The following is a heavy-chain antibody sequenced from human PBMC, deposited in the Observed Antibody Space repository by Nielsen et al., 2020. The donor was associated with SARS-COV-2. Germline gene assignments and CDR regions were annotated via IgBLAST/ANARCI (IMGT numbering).Heavy chain of an antibody. CDR1: GFTFSSYW. J-gene: IGHJ6*02. CDR2: INSDGSST. CDR3: AKRRAVFMLTFGGEGAMDV. V-gene: IGHV3-74*01. Sequence: GGSLRLSCAASGFTFSSYWMHWVRQAPGKGLVLVSSINSDGSSTSYADSLKGRFTLSRDNAKNTLYLQMNSLSVEDTAVYHCAKRRAVFMLTFGGEGAMDVWGQGTTVSVSS. D-gene: IGHD3-16*01.